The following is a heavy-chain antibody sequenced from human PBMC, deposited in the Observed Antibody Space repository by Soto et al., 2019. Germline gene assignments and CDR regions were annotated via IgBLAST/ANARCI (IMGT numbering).Heavy chain of an antibody. CDR2: ISGSGGDT. J-gene: IGHJ4*02. V-gene: IGHV3-23*01. Sequence: EVQVLEFGGGLVQPGGSLRLSCAASGFTFNNYAMSWVRQAPGKGLEWVSSISGSGGDTYYADPVKGRFTFSRDNSKNTLYLQMNSLRAEDTAVYYCAKFGMATTKRSPPYYIDYWGQGALVTVSS. D-gene: IGHD1-1*01. CDR3: AKFGMATTKRSPPYYIDY. CDR1: GFTFNNYA.